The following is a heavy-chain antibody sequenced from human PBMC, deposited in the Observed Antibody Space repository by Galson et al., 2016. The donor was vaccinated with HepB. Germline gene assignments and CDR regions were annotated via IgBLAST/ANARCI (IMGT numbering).Heavy chain of an antibody. V-gene: IGHV3-48*02. J-gene: IGHJ4*01. CDR1: GFPLSSYN. CDR2: ISSSRSPI. D-gene: IGHD6-19*01. Sequence: SLRLSCAVSGFPLSSYNMNWVRQAPGKGLEWVSYISSSRSPIYYADSVKGRFIISRDDAKNSVYLQMNSLRDENTAVYYRAREGSSGWFRNYYCDYWGQGTLVTVSS. CDR3: AREGSSGWFRNYYCDY.